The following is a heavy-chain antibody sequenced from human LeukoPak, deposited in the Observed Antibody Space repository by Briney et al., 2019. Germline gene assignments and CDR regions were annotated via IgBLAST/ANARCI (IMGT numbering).Heavy chain of an antibody. D-gene: IGHD6-19*01. V-gene: IGHV4-59*02. J-gene: IGHJ4*02. CDR3: ARGGWSLDY. CDR1: GGTVSGYY. Sequence: SETLSLTCTVSGGTVSGYYWSWIRQRPGKGLEWIGFIYYSGSTTYNPSLKSRVTISVDTAKNQLSLRLNSVTAADSAMYYCARGGWSLDYWGQGTLVTVSS. CDR2: IYYSGST.